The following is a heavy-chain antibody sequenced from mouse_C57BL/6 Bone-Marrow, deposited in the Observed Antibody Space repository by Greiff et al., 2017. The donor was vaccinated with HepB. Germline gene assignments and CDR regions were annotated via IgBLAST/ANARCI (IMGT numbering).Heavy chain of an antibody. J-gene: IGHJ2*01. D-gene: IGHD1-1*01. CDR1: GYAFSSSW. V-gene: IGHV1-82*01. CDR3: ARWGTTVVASFDY. Sequence: QVQLQQSGPELVKPGASVKISCKASGYAFSSSWMNWVKQRPGKGLEWIGRIYPGDGDTNYNGKFKGKATLTADKSSSTAYMQLSSLTSEDSAVYCCARWGTTVVASFDYWGQGTTLTVSS. CDR2: IYPGDGDT.